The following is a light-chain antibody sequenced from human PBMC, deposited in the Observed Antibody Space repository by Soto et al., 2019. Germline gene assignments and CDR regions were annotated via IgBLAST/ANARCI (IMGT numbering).Light chain of an antibody. V-gene: IGLV2-23*01. CDR2: EGS. CDR3: CSYAGSHVV. CDR1: SSDVGSYNL. Sequence: QSALTQPASVSGSPGQSITISCTRTSSDVGSYNLVSWYQHHPGKAPKLMIYEGSKRPSGVSNRFSGSKSGNTASLTISGLQAEDEADYYCCSYAGSHVVFGGGTKLTVL. J-gene: IGLJ2*01.